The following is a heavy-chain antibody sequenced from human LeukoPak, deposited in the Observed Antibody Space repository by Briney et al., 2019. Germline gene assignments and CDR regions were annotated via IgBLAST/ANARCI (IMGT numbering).Heavy chain of an antibody. CDR1: GGSISSSSYY. CDR3: AREEQWQGAGPFDY. D-gene: IGHD6-19*01. Sequence: SETLSLTCTVSGGSISSSSYYWGWIRQPPGKGLERIGSIYYSGSTYYNPSLKSRVTISVDTSKNQFSLKLSSVTAADTAVYYCAREEQWQGAGPFDYWGQGTLVTVSS. J-gene: IGHJ4*02. V-gene: IGHV4-39*07. CDR2: IYYSGST.